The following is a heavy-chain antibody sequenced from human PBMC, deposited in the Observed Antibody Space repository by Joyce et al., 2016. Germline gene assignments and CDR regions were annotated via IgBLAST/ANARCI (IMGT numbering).Heavy chain of an antibody. V-gene: IGHV1-2*06. Sequence: QVHLVQSGADVKKPGASVTVSCKTSGYTFISYYIHWVRQAPGQGLEWMGQINPNSGDANFAQKLQDRVTLTRDTSIATSYMELSSLKSDDTAIFYCAREYCSSTSCFLDYWGQGTLVTVSS. CDR1: GYTFISYY. J-gene: IGHJ4*02. CDR2: INPNSGDA. CDR3: AREYCSSTSCFLDY. D-gene: IGHD2-2*01.